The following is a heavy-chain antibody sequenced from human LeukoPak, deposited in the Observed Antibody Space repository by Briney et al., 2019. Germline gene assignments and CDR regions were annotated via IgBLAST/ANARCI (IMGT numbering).Heavy chain of an antibody. J-gene: IGHJ4*02. V-gene: IGHV3-23*01. CDR3: GVYSSSWHDY. D-gene: IGHD6-13*01. CDR1: GFTFSSYA. Sequence: GGSLRLSCAASGFTFSSYAMSWVRQAPGKGLAWVSVISGSGGSTNYADSVKGRFTISRDKSKNTLYLQMNIRRAEDTAVYYCGVYSSSWHDYWGQGTLVTVSS. CDR2: ISGSGGST.